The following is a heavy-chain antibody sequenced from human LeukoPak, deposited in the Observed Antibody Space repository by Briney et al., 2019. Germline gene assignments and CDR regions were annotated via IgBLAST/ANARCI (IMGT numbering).Heavy chain of an antibody. Sequence: QSGGSLRLSCAASGFTFSSYAMSWVRQAPGKGLEWVANIKQDGSEKYYVDSVKGRFTISRDNAKNSLYLQMNSLRAEDTAVYYCAKDDSSGYYYYDYWGQGTLVTVSS. CDR3: AKDDSSGYYYYDY. J-gene: IGHJ4*02. CDR1: GFTFSSYA. V-gene: IGHV3-7*03. CDR2: IKQDGSEK. D-gene: IGHD3-22*01.